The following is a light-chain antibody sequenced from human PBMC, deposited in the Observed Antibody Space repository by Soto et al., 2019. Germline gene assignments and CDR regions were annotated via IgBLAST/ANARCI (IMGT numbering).Light chain of an antibody. Sequence: DIQMTQSPSSLSASVGDRVAITCQASQGINSHLNWYQQIPGKAPKLLIYDASNLEIGVPSRFSGSGSGTDFTFTITSLQPEDIATYYCQQFDNLPLTFGGGTKVDIK. J-gene: IGKJ4*01. V-gene: IGKV1-33*01. CDR1: QGINSH. CDR3: QQFDNLPLT. CDR2: DAS.